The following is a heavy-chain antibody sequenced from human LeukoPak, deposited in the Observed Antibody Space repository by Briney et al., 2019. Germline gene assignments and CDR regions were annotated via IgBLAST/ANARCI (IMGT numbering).Heavy chain of an antibody. CDR1: SGSISSYY. CDR3: ARTYDSSGYPDY. Sequence: TSETLSLTCTVSSGSISSYYWSWLRQPPGKGLEWIGYIYYSGSTNYNPSLKSRVTISVDTSKNQFSLKLSSVTAADTAVYYCARTYDSSGYPDYWGQGTLVTVSS. J-gene: IGHJ4*02. V-gene: IGHV4-59*08. D-gene: IGHD3-22*01. CDR2: IYYSGST.